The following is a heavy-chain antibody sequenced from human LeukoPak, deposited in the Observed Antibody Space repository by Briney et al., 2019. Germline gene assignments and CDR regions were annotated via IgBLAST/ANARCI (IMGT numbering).Heavy chain of an antibody. D-gene: IGHD3-22*01. CDR2: MYHSGSA. V-gene: IGHV4-38-2*02. Sequence: SETLSLTCSVSGYSITSGFYWGWIRQTPGKALEWIGSMYHSGSAYYNPSLESRVTLSVDTSRNQFSLKLSSVTAADTAVYYCARDFHYYYDSSAWTAFDIWGQGTMVTVSS. J-gene: IGHJ3*02. CDR3: ARDFHYYYDSSAWTAFDI. CDR1: GYSITSGFY.